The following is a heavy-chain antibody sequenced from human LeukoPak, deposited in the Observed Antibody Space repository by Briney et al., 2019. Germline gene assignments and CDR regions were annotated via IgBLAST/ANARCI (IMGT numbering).Heavy chain of an antibody. CDR3: ARAIPYSSFVARDAFDI. J-gene: IGHJ3*02. CDR1: GYTFTSYY. CDR2: INPSGGST. Sequence: ASVKVSCKASGYTFTSYYMHWVRQAPGQGLEWMGIINPSGGSTSYAQKFQGRVTMTRDTSTSTVYMELSSLRSEDTAVYYCARAIPYSSFVARDAFDIWGQGTMVTVSS. D-gene: IGHD6-6*01. V-gene: IGHV1-46*01.